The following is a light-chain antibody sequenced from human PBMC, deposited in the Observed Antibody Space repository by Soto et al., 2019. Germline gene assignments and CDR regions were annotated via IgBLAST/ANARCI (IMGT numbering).Light chain of an antibody. J-gene: IGLJ1*01. CDR3: SSYTSSSFYV. CDR1: SSDVGGHNY. CDR2: DVS. Sequence: QSALTQPASVSGSPGQSITISCTGTSSDVGGHNYVSWYQQHPGKAPKLMIYDVSNRPSGVSNRFSGSKSGNTASLTISGLQAEDEADYYCSSYTSSSFYVFGTGTKLTVL. V-gene: IGLV2-14*01.